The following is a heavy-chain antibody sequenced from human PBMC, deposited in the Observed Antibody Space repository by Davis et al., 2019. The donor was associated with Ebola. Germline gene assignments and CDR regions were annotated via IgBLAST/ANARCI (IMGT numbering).Heavy chain of an antibody. CDR2: ISGSGART. Sequence: GGSLRLSCSASGFAFRNNAMNWVRQAPGKGLEWVSGISGSGARTFYANSVKGRFSISRDNYKDTLYLEINSLRAEDTAVYHCAKDMRSAVPGTPDYWGPRTRVTVSS. CDR3: AKDMRSAVPGTPDY. J-gene: IGHJ4*02. CDR1: GFAFRNNA. D-gene: IGHD6-19*01. V-gene: IGHV3-23*01.